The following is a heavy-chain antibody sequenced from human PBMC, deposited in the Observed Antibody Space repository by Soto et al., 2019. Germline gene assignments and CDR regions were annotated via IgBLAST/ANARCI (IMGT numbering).Heavy chain of an antibody. D-gene: IGHD7-27*01. V-gene: IGHV3-23*01. CDR2: ISNNGESA. CDR1: GFTFSNYA. Sequence: EVQLLESGGGLVQPGWSLTLSCIVYGFTFSNYAMNWVPQAPGKRLEWVSGISNNGESAYYADSVKGRFTISRDNSKNTLYLQKNNMRAEDTPIYYCLNVNWGYWGQGTLVAVSS. J-gene: IGHJ4*02. CDR3: LNVNWGY.